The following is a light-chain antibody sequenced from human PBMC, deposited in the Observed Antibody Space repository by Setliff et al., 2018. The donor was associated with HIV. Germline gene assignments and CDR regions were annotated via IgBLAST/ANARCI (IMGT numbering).Light chain of an antibody. CDR3: SSYAVTNTLP. J-gene: IGLJ1*01. V-gene: IGLV2-14*01. CDR1: SSDVGGYSY. Sequence: QSALTQPASVSGSPGQSITISCTGTSSDVGGYSYVSWYQQHPGKAPELIIYEVRNRPSGVSNRFSGSKSGNTASLTISGLQAEDEADYYCSSYAVTNTLPFGTGTKGTVL. CDR2: EVR.